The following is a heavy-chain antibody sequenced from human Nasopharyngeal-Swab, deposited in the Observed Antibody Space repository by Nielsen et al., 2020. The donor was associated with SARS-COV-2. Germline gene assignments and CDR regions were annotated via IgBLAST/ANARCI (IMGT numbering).Heavy chain of an antibody. CDR2: MYPRDSDT. V-gene: IGHV5-51*01. CDR3: ATEYNGNYYWDY. Sequence: GASLKISCTCSGYSFSSSWLGWLRQIPGKGLEWMGIMYPRDSDTGYSPSFQGLVTISADKSISTAYLQWSSLKASDTAMYYCATEYNGNYYWDYWGQGTLVTVSS. J-gene: IGHJ4*02. CDR1: GYSFSSSW. D-gene: IGHD1-7*01.